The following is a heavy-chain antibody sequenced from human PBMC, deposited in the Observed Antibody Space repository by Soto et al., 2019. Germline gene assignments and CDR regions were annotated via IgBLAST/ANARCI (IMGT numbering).Heavy chain of an antibody. CDR3: AKDRGIAAAGSWYFDY. D-gene: IGHD6-13*01. CDR2: ISYDGSNK. CDR1: GFTFSSYG. V-gene: IGHV3-30*18. J-gene: IGHJ4*02. Sequence: QVQLVESGGGVVPPGRSLRLSCAASGFTFSSYGMHWVRQAPGKGLEWVAVISYDGSNKYYADSVKGRFTISRDNSKNTLYLQMNSLRAEDTAVYYCAKDRGIAAAGSWYFDYWGQGTLVTVSS.